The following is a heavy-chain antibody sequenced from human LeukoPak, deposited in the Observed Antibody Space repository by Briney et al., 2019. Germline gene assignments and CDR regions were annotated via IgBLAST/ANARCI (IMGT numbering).Heavy chain of an antibody. CDR2: IYYIGST. J-gene: IGHJ4*02. CDR1: GGSISSSNYY. V-gene: IGHV4-39*01. D-gene: IGHD3-16*01. CDR3: ASLGRWQANLFDY. Sequence: SETLSLTCTVSGGSISSSNYYWGWIRQPPGKGLECIGSIYYIGSTYYNPSLKVRVTISVDTSKHKFPPKLRSVTAADTAVYSCASLGRWQANLFDYWGQGTLVTVSS.